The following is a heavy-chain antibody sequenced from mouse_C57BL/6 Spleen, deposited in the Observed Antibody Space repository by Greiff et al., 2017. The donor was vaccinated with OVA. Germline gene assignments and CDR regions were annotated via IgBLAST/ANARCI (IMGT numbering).Heavy chain of an antibody. CDR2: ISYSGST. D-gene: IGHD1-2*01. Sequence: EVKLQESGPGMVKPSQSLSLTCTVTGYSITSGYDWHWIRHFPGNKLEWMGYISYSGSTNYNPSLKSRISITHDTSKNHFFLKLNSVTTEDTATYYCAREAKDYFDYWGQGTTLTVSS. V-gene: IGHV3-1*01. CDR3: AREAKDYFDY. J-gene: IGHJ2*01. CDR1: GYSITSGYD.